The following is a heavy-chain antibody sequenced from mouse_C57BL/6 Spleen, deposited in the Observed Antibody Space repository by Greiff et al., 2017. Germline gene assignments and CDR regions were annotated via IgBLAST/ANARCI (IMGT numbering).Heavy chain of an antibody. CDR3: AFYDGKERDFGY. CDR1: GYTFTSYG. V-gene: IGHV1-81*01. CDR2: IYPRSGNT. Sequence: LQQSGAELARPGASVKLSCKASGYTFTSYGISWVKQRTGQGLEWIGEIYPRSGNTYYNEKFKGKATLTADKSSSTAYMERRSLTSEESAVYFCAFYDGKERDFGYRGKGTTLTVS. D-gene: IGHD2-1*01. J-gene: IGHJ2*01.